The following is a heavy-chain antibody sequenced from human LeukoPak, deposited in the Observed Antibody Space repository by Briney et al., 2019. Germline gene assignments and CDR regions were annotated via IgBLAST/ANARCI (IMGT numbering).Heavy chain of an antibody. V-gene: IGHV1-2*02. CDR2: INPNSGGT. Sequence: GASVKVSCKASGYTFTGYYMLWVRQAPGQGLEWMGWINPNSGGTNYAQKFQGRVTMTRDTSISTAYMEPSRLRTDDAAVYYCARYEQQLETLDYWGQGTLVTVSS. D-gene: IGHD6-13*01. CDR3: ARYEQQLETLDY. CDR1: GYTFTGYY. J-gene: IGHJ4*02.